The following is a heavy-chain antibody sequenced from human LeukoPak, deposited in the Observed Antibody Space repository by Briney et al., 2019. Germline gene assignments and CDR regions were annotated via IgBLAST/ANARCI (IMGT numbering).Heavy chain of an antibody. V-gene: IGHV3-33*01. D-gene: IGHD5-18*01. CDR1: GFTFSSYG. Sequence: GGSLRLSCAASGFTFSSYGMHWVRQAPGKGLEWVAVIWYDGSNKYYADSVKGRFTISRDNSKNTPYLQMNSLRAEDTAVYYCAREEWIQLWSTGAFDIWGQGTMVTVSS. CDR2: IWYDGSNK. J-gene: IGHJ3*02. CDR3: AREEWIQLWSTGAFDI.